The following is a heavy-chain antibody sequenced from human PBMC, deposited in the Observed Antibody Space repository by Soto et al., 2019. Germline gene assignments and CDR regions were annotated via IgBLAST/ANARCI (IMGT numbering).Heavy chain of an antibody. Sequence: ASVKVSCKASGYTFTSYYMHWVRQAPGQGLEWMGIINPSGGSTSYAQKFQGRVTMTRDTSTSTVYMELSSLRSEDTAVYYCARDRAYYDFWSGTPLYYYYGMDVWGQGTTVTVSS. CDR3: ARDRAYYDFWSGTPLYYYYGMDV. V-gene: IGHV1-46*01. CDR2: INPSGGST. D-gene: IGHD3-3*01. CDR1: GYTFTSYY. J-gene: IGHJ6*02.